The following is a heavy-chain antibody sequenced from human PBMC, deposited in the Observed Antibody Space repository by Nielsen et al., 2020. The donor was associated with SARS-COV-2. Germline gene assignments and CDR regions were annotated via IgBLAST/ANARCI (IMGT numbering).Heavy chain of an antibody. CDR2: INPSGSGT. D-gene: IGHD2-2*02. CDR1: GFTFSSTY. J-gene: IGHJ4*02. V-gene: IGHV3-74*01. Sequence: GESLKISCSASGFTFSSTYMDWVRQAPGQGLVWVSRINPSGSGTAYADSVKGRFTISRDNAKNSLYLQMNSLRAEDTAVYYCARDFPYCSSTSCYTIFFDYWGQGTLVTVSS. CDR3: ARDFPYCSSTSCYTIFFDY.